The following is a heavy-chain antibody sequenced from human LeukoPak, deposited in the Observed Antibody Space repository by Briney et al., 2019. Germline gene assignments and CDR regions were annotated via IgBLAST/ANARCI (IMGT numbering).Heavy chain of an antibody. D-gene: IGHD3-16*01. CDR3: ARDLRSGMAYDY. CDR2: ISSSSSYI. J-gene: IGHJ4*02. Sequence: PGGSLRLSCAASGFTFSSYAMSWVRQAPGKGLEWVSSISSSSSYIYYADSVKGRFTISRDNAKNSLYLQMNSLRAEDTAVYYCARDLRSGMAYDYWGQGTLVTVSS. CDR1: GFTFSSYA. V-gene: IGHV3-21*01.